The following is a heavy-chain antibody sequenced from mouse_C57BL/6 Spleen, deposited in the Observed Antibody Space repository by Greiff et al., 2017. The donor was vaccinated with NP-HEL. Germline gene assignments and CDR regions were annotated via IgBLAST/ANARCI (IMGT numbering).Heavy chain of an antibody. J-gene: IGHJ2*01. CDR3: ARTKDLYPHFDY. CDR2: INPNNGGT. CDR1: GYTFTDYY. V-gene: IGHV1-26*01. Sequence: EVQLQQSGPELVKPGASVKISCKASGYTFTDYYMNWVKQSHGKSLEWIGDINPNNGGTSYNQKFKGKATLTVDKSSSTAYMELRSLTSEDSAVYYCARTKDLYPHFDYWGQGTTLTVSS. D-gene: IGHD2-1*01.